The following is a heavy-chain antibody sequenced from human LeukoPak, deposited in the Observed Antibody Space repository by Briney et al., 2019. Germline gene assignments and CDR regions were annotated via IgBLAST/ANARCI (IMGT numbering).Heavy chain of an antibody. CDR3: VRDGPAADWDLDY. CDR1: GFTFSSYW. Sequence: GGSLRLSCAASGFTFSSYWMHWVRQVPGKKLMWVSQIKTDGGSTIYADSVKGRFTVSRDNSKNTLYLQIHSLRVEDTAIYYCVRDGPAADWDLDYWGQGTLVTVSS. V-gene: IGHV3-74*01. CDR2: IKTDGGST. D-gene: IGHD3-9*01. J-gene: IGHJ4*02.